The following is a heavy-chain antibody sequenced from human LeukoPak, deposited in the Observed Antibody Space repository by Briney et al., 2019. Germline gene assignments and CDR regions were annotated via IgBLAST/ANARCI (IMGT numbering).Heavy chain of an antibody. Sequence: PSETLSLTCSVSGGSIDSVYWNWIRQPPGKGLEWIGYIDNSGSTKYNPSLQSRITMSRDTSKKQFSLKLTSVTAADTAMYYCASGAGWLIDYWGQGTLVSVSS. J-gene: IGHJ4*02. CDR2: IDNSGST. D-gene: IGHD6-19*01. V-gene: IGHV4-4*08. CDR1: GGSIDSVY. CDR3: ASGAGWLIDY.